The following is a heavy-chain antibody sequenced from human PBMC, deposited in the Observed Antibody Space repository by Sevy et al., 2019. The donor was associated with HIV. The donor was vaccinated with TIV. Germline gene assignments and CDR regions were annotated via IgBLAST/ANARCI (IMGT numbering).Heavy chain of an antibody. Sequence: SETLSLTCTVSGGSISNYYWSWIRQPPGKGLEWIGYIFYSGSTNYNPSLKSRVTISVDTSKNQFSLKLSSVTAADTAVYYCARALRTSAVASSFDYWGQGTVVTVSS. D-gene: IGHD6-19*01. CDR3: ARALRTSAVASSFDY. CDR1: GGSISNYY. CDR2: IFYSGST. V-gene: IGHV4-59*01. J-gene: IGHJ4*02.